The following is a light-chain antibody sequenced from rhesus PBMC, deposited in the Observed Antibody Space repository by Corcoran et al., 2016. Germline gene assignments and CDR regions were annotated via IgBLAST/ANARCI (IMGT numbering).Light chain of an antibody. V-gene: IGLV2S7*01. CDR1: SSDIVGYNY. Sequence: QSDPTQPPSVSVSPGQSATISCTGLSSDIVGYNYVSWYQQHPGKAPKLMISGVSNRPSGVFDRFSGSKSGNTASLTISGLPAEDEADYYCCSYTTSSTYIFGAGTRLTVL. CDR3: CSYTTSSTYI. CDR2: GVS. J-gene: IGLJ1*01.